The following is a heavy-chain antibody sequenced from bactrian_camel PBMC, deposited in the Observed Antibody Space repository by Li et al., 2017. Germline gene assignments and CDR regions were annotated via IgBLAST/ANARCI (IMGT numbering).Heavy chain of an antibody. CDR1: RGFDDRDAE. D-gene: IGHD2*01. V-gene: IGHV3S53*01. J-gene: IGHJ4*01. CDR2: VDSENNT. CDR3: AADPLPCEYCDDGYCLDQGDFTY. Sequence: HVQLVESGGGSVQIGGSLTLACAASRGFDDRDAEWGWFRQAPGKEREGVAPVDSENNTFVADSVKGRFTISKDNVRDTMYLQLSSLKPEDTAMYYCAADPLPCEYCDDGYCLDQGDFTYWGQGTQVTVS.